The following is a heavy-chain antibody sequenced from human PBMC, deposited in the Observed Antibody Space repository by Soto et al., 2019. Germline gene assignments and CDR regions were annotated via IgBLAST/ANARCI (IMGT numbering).Heavy chain of an antibody. CDR2: ISYDGSNK. CDR3: ARDLAQSNDYGAFDI. Sequence: PGGSLRLSCAASGFTFSSYAMHWVRQAPGKGLEWVAVISYDGSNKYYADSVKGRFTISRDNSKNTLYLQMNSLRAEDTAVYYCARDLAQSNDYGAFDIWGQGTMVTVSS. CDR1: GFTFSSYA. J-gene: IGHJ3*02. D-gene: IGHD4-17*01. V-gene: IGHV3-30-3*01.